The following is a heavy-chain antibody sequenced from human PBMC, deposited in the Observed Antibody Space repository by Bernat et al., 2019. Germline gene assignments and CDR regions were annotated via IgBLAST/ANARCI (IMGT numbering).Heavy chain of an antibody. V-gene: IGHV4-38-2*02. J-gene: IGHJ4*02. CDR3: ARDAYDFWSGYYPNHYFDF. CDR2: IYHSGST. D-gene: IGHD3-3*01. Sequence: QVQLQEAGPGLVKPSETLSLTCAVSGYSISSGYFWGWIRQPPGKGLEWIGSIYHSGSTYYKPSLKSRVTLSVDTSKNQFSLRLSSVTAADTAVYYCARDAYDFWSGYYPNHYFDFWGQGTLVTVSS. CDR1: GYSISSGYF.